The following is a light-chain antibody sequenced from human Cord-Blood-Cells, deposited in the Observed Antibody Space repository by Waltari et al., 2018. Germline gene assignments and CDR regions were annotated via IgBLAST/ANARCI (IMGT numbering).Light chain of an antibody. CDR3: YSTDSSGVV. Sequence: SYELTQPPSVSVSPGQTARITCSGDALPKKYAYWYQQKSGQAPVLVIYEDSKRPSGIPERFSGSSSGTRATLTISGAQVEDEADYYCYSTDSSGVVFGGGTKLTVL. CDR2: EDS. J-gene: IGLJ2*01. V-gene: IGLV3-10*01. CDR1: ALPKKY.